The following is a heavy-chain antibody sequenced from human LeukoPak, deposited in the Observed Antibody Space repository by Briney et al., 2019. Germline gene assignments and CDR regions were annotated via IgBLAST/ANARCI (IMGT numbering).Heavy chain of an antibody. CDR1: GYTLTELS. V-gene: IGHV1-24*01. D-gene: IGHD2-8*01. CDR2: FDPEDGET. CDR3: ASRNYCTNGVCLYYFDY. Sequence: ASVKVSCKVSGYTLTELSMHWVRQAPGKGLEWMGGFDPEDGETIYAQKFQGRVTMTEDTSTDTAYMELSSLRSEDTAVYYCASRNYCTNGVCLYYFDYWGQGTLVTVSS. J-gene: IGHJ4*02.